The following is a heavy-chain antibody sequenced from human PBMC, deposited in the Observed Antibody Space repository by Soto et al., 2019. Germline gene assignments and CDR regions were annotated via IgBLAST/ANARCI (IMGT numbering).Heavy chain of an antibody. CDR1: GGSISSYY. J-gene: IGHJ4*02. CDR3: ARGKNYYDSSGYWY. CDR2: IYYSGST. Sequence: PSDTLSLTCTVSGGSISSYYWSWIRQPPGKGLEWIGYIYYSGSTNYNPSLKSRVTISVDTSKNQFSLKLSSVTAADTAVYYCARGKNYYDSSGYWYWGQGTLVTVSS. V-gene: IGHV4-59*07. D-gene: IGHD3-22*01.